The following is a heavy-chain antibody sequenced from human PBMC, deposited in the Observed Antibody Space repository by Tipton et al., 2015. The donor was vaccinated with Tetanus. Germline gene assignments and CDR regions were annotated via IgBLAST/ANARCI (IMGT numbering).Heavy chain of an antibody. Sequence: YLRLSCAASGFTFSSYGMHWVRQAPGKGLEWVAVIWYDGSNKYYADSVKGRFTISRDNSKNTLYLQMNSLRAEDTAVYYCAREGTQYSGSYYYYYGMDVWGQGTTVTVSS. D-gene: IGHD1-26*01. J-gene: IGHJ6*02. CDR3: AREGTQYSGSYYYYYGMDV. V-gene: IGHV3-33*01. CDR2: IWYDGSNK. CDR1: GFTFSSYG.